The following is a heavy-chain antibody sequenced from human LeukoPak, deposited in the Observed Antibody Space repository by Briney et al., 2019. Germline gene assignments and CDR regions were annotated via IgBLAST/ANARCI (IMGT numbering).Heavy chain of an antibody. CDR1: GGSISSYY. J-gene: IGHJ3*02. V-gene: IGHV4-59*01. Sequence: PSETLSLTCTVSGGSISSYYWSWIRQPPGKGLEWIGYIYYSGSTNYNPSLKSRVTISVDTSKNQFSLKLSSVTAADTAVYYCARVTDILTGYDAFDIWGQGTMVTVSS. CDR3: ARVTDILTGYDAFDI. CDR2: IYYSGST. D-gene: IGHD3-9*01.